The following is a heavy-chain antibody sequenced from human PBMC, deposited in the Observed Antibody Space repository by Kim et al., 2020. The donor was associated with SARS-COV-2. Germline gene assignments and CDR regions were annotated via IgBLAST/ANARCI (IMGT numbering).Heavy chain of an antibody. J-gene: IGHJ5*02. CDR1: GYTFTSYA. CDR3: ARDGYSSGWYGWFDP. Sequence: ASVKVSCKASGYTFTSYAMHWVRQAPGQRLEWMGWINAGNGNTKYSQKFQGRVTITRDTSASTAYMELSSLRSEDTAVYYCARDGYSSGWYGWFDPWGQGTLVTVSS. V-gene: IGHV1-3*01. CDR2: INAGNGNT. D-gene: IGHD6-19*01.